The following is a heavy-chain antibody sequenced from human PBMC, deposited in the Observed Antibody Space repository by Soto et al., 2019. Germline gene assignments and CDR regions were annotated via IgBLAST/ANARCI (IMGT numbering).Heavy chain of an antibody. CDR3: AKDDSSSWYGAFDY. J-gene: IGHJ4*02. Sequence: QVQLVESGGGVVQPGRSLRLSCAASGFTFSSYGMHWVRQAPGKGLEWVAVISYDGSNKYYADSVKGRFTISRDNSKNTLYLQMNSLRAEDTAVYYCAKDDSSSWYGAFDYWGQGTLVTVSS. CDR1: GFTFSSYG. D-gene: IGHD6-13*01. CDR2: ISYDGSNK. V-gene: IGHV3-30*18.